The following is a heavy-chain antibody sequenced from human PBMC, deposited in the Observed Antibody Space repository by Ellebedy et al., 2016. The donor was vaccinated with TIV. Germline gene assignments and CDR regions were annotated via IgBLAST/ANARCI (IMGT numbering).Heavy chain of an antibody. D-gene: IGHD1-26*01. CDR2: TNTDGIGT. CDR1: GFTFSSFW. Sequence: PGGSLRLSCTASGFTFSSFWTHRVRKAQGKGLVWVSHTNTDGIGTIYADSVKGRFTVSRDNAKNTLYLQMNSLRAGDTGVYYCARDASGSFSPSDYWGQGTLVTVSS. CDR3: ARDASGSFSPSDY. V-gene: IGHV3-74*01. J-gene: IGHJ4*02.